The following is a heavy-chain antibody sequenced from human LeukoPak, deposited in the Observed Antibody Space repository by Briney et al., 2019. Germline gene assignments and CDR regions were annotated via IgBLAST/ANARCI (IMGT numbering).Heavy chain of an antibody. Sequence: ASVNVSCKASGYTFTSYGISWVRQAPGQGLEWMGWISAYNGNTNYAQKLQGRVTMTTDTSTSTAYMELRSLRSDDTAVYYCARDFTVFHVDTAMVVDYWGQGTLVTVSS. D-gene: IGHD5-18*01. CDR2: ISAYNGNT. CDR1: GYTFTSYG. CDR3: ARDFTVFHVDTAMVVDY. J-gene: IGHJ4*02. V-gene: IGHV1-18*01.